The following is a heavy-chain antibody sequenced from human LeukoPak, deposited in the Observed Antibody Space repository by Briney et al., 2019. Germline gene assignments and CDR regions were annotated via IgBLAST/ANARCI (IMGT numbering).Heavy chain of an antibody. J-gene: IGHJ4*02. D-gene: IGHD3-10*01. CDR2: IYSGGST. CDR1: GFTVSSNY. V-gene: IGHV3-66*01. Sequence: GGSLRLSCAASGFTVSSNYMSWVRQAPGKGLEWVSVIYSGGSTYYADSVKGRFTISRDNSKNTLYLQMNSLRAEDTAVYYCARNPDFYGSSRAFDYWGQGTLVTVSS. CDR3: ARNPDFYGSSRAFDY.